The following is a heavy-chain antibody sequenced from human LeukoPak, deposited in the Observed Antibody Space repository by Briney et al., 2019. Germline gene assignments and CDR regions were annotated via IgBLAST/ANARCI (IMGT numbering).Heavy chain of an antibody. CDR2: VSGTGDFM. V-gene: IGHV3-23*01. D-gene: IGHD4-23*01. CDR1: GFTFTNPA. CDR3: AKTRGGNPRYYFDY. J-gene: IGHJ4*01. Sequence: PGGSLRLSCAASGFTFTNPAMGWVRQAPGKGLEWVSVVSGTGDFMYYGDSVKGRFTISRDNSKNTLYLQMSSLRAEDTALYYCAKTRGGNPRYYFDYWGHGTLVTVSS.